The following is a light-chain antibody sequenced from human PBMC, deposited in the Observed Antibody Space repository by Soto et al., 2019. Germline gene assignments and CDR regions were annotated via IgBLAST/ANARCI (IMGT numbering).Light chain of an antibody. CDR2: AAS. CDR3: QKYNSVPL. CDR1: QGINNY. J-gene: IGKJ3*01. V-gene: IGKV1-27*01. Sequence: DIQMTQSPSSLSASVGDRVTITCRASQGINNYVAWYQQKPGKAPKLLIYAASTLQSGVPSRFSGSGSGTDFTLTISCLQAEDVATYSCQKYNSVPLFGPGTRVDIK.